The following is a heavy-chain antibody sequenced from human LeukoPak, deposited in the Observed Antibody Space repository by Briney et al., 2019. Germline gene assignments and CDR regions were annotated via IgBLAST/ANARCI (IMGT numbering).Heavy chain of an antibody. CDR1: GCTFTGYY. J-gene: IGHJ4*02. V-gene: IGHV1-2*06. D-gene: IGHD1-26*01. Sequence: ASVKVSCKASGCTFTGYYMHWVRQAPGQGLEWMGRINPNSGGTNYAQKFQGRVTMTRDTSISTAYMELSSLRSDDTAMYYCAREVGVGATTSLSYWGQGALVTVSS. CDR3: AREVGVGATTSLSY. CDR2: INPNSGGT.